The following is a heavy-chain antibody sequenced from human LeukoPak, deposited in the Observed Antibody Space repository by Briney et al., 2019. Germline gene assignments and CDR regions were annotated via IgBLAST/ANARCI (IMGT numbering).Heavy chain of an antibody. CDR3: ARDAKWELRALDV. V-gene: IGHV1-69*06. D-gene: IGHD1-26*01. J-gene: IGHJ3*01. CDR2: IIPIFDRP. CDR1: GRRTKSYA. Sequence: SVKVSCTAIGRRTKSYASRWVRQAPGQGLEWMGGIIPIFDRPNYAQRFEGRVTITANKSTNTTYMEISSLTSDDTAVYYGARDAKWELRALDVWGRGTMVIVSS.